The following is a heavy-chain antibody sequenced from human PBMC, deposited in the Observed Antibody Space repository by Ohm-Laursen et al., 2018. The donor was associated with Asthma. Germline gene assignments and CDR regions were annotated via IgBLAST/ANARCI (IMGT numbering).Heavy chain of an antibody. J-gene: IGHJ6*02. Sequence: SLRLSCSASGFTFSSYDMHWVRQAPGKGLEWVAVISHDDGTNKEYADSVKGRFTISRDNSKYTLYLQMNSLRAEDTAVYYCAKVGLTYYNAMDVWGQGTTVTVSS. CDR2: ISHDDGTNK. CDR3: AKVGLTYYNAMDV. D-gene: IGHD4/OR15-4a*01. V-gene: IGHV3-30-3*01. CDR1: GFTFSSYD.